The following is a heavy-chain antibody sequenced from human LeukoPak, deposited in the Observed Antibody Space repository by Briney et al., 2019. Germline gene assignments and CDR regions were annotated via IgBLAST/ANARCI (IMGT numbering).Heavy chain of an antibody. V-gene: IGHV1-2*02. CDR1: GYTFTGYY. Sequence: ASVEVSCKASGYTFTGYYMHWVRQAPGQGLEWMGWINPNSGGTNYAQKFQGRVTMTRDTSISTAYMELSRLRSDDTAVYYCATHTGYSYGYFAYWGQGTLVTVSS. CDR2: INPNSGGT. D-gene: IGHD5-18*01. CDR3: ATHTGYSYGYFAY. J-gene: IGHJ4*02.